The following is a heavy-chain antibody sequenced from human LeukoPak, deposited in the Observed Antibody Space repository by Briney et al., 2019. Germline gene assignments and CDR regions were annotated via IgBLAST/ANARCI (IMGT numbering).Heavy chain of an antibody. D-gene: IGHD6-13*01. Sequence: GGSLRLSCAASGFTFSSYWMHWVRQAPGKGLVWVSRIDSDGSSTSYADSVKGRFTISRDNAKNTLYLQMNSLRAEDTAVYYCARVRQQLVGLLPTYYCYYMDVWGKGTTVTISS. CDR1: GFTFSSYW. CDR2: IDSDGSST. J-gene: IGHJ6*03. V-gene: IGHV3-74*01. CDR3: ARVRQQLVGLLPTYYCYYMDV.